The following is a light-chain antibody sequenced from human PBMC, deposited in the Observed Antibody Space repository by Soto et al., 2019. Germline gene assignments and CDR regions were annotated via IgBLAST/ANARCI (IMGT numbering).Light chain of an antibody. V-gene: IGKV3-20*01. CDR1: QTVTNNY. CDR3: QQYGSSPLT. J-gene: IGKJ1*01. Sequence: EIVLTQSPGTLSLSPGERATLSCRASQTVTNNYLAWYQQKPGQAPRLLIYDTSSRATGIPDTFSGSGSGTDFTLTISRLEPEDSAMYYCQQYGSSPLTFGQGTKVDIK. CDR2: DTS.